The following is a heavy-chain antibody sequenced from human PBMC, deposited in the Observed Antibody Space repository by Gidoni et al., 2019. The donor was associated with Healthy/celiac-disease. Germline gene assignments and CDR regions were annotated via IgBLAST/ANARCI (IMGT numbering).Heavy chain of an antibody. V-gene: IGHV3-33*01. J-gene: IGHJ2*01. D-gene: IGHD6-6*01. CDR3: ARDRAARSYWYFDL. CDR2: IWYDGSNK. CDR1: GFTFSSYA. Sequence: QVQLVESGGGVVQPGRSLRLSCEASGFTFSSYAMHWVRQAPGKGLEWVAVIWYDGSNKYNADSVKGRFTISRDNSKNTLYLQMNSLRAEDTAVYYCARDRAARSYWYFDLWGRGTLVTVSS.